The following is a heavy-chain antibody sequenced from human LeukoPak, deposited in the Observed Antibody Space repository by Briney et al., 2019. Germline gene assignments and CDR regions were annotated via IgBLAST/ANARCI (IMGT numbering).Heavy chain of an antibody. CDR3: AKDGHLFRWLQFLDY. CDR2: ISGSGGST. V-gene: IGHV3-23*01. CDR1: GFTFGDYT. D-gene: IGHD5-24*01. J-gene: IGHJ4*02. Sequence: PGRSLRLSCTASGFTFGDYTITWIRQAPGKGLEWVSAISGSGGSTYYADSVKGRFTISRDNSKNTLYLQMNSLRAEDTAVYYCAKDGHLFRWLQFLDYWGQGTLVTVSS.